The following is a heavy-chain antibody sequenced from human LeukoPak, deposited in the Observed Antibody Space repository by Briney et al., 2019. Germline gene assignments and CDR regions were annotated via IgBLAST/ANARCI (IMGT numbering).Heavy chain of an antibody. V-gene: IGHV4-59*01. CDR1: GGSISSYY. CDR2: IYYSGST. Sequence: PSETLSLTCTVSGGSISSYYSSWIRQPPGKGLEWIGYIYYSGSTNYNPSLKSRVTISVDTSKNQFSLKLSSVTAADTAVYYCARFSGYRGYYYDSGGYYYWGQGNLVTVSS. CDR3: ARFSGYRGYYYDSGGYYY. D-gene: IGHD3-22*01. J-gene: IGHJ4*02.